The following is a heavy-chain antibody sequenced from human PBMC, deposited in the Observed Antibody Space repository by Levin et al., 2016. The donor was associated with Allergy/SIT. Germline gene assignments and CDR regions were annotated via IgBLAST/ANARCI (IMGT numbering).Heavy chain of an antibody. Sequence: WIRQPPGKGLEWVSAISGSGGSTYYADSVKGRFTISRDNSKNTLYLQMNSLRAEDTAVYYCAKVWSVVIDYWGQGTLVTVSS. CDR2: ISGSGGST. V-gene: IGHV3-23*01. CDR3: AKVWSVVIDY. J-gene: IGHJ4*02. D-gene: IGHD4-23*01.